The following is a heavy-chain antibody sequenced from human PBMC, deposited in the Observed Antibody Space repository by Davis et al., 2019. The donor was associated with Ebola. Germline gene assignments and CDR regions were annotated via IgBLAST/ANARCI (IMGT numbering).Heavy chain of an antibody. CDR2: IKQDGGEK. V-gene: IGHV3-7*03. CDR3: ASGGNIPFEY. D-gene: IGHD4-23*01. Sequence: GESLKISCAGSGFTFSAYSMNWVRQAPGKGLEWVANIKQDGGEKYYVDSVKGRFTISRDNAKNSLYLQMNSLRAEDTAVYYCASGGNIPFEYWGQGILVSVSS. CDR1: GFTFSAYS. J-gene: IGHJ4*02.